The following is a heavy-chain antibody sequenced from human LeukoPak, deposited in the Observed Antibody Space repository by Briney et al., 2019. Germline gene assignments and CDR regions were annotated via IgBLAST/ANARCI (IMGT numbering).Heavy chain of an antibody. Sequence: SETLSLTCSVSGGSISSNNYYWGWIRQPPGKGVEWLGNIYSSRTYYNPSLKSRVTISLVTSKNQFSLQLRSVTAADTAVYYCARHYYYDSGNFYYHFDYWGQGTLVTVSS. CDR1: GGSISSNNYY. J-gene: IGHJ4*02. V-gene: IGHV4-39*01. CDR2: IYSSRT. D-gene: IGHD3-22*01. CDR3: ARHYYYDSGNFYYHFDY.